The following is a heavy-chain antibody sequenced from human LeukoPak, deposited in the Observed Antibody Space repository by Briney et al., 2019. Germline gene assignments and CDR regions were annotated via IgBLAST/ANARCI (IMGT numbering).Heavy chain of an antibody. J-gene: IGHJ5*02. V-gene: IGHV1-69*06. D-gene: IGHD3-10*01. CDR3: ARRAMVRGVIIWFDP. CDR1: GGTFSSYA. CDR2: IIPIFGTA. Sequence: SVKVSCKASGGTFSSYAISWVRQAPGQGLEWMGGIIPIFGTANYAQKFQGRVTITADKSTSTAYMELSSLRSEDTAVYYCARRAMVRGVIIWFDPWGQGTLVTVSS.